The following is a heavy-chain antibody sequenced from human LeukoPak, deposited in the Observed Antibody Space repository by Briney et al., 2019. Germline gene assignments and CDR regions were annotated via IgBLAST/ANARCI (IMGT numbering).Heavy chain of an antibody. Sequence: GGSLRLSCAASGFTFSSYAMSWVRQAPGKGLEWVSAISGSGGSTYYADSVKGRFTISRDNAKNSLYLQMNSLRAEDTAVYYCALYCSGGSCSVLGYWGQGTLVTVSS. V-gene: IGHV3-23*01. D-gene: IGHD2-15*01. J-gene: IGHJ4*02. CDR1: GFTFSSYA. CDR2: ISGSGGST. CDR3: ALYCSGGSCSVLGY.